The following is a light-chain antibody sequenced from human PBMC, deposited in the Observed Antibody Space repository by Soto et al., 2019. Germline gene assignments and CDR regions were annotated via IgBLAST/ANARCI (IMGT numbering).Light chain of an antibody. CDR3: LLDYAYFWA. Sequence: TPATATLSFCPGDSATLSFISCHSLSSYLNWYQQKPGKAPKLLIYASSTLQSGVPSRFSGSGSGRDFTLTISILQPEDFATYYCLLDYAYFWAFGQGTKVDIK. V-gene: IGKV1-6*01. J-gene: IGKJ1*01. CDR2: ASS. CDR1: HSLSSY.